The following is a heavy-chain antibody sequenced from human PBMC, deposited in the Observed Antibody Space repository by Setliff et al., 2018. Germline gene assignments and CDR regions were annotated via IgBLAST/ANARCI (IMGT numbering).Heavy chain of an antibody. CDR1: RGTFSSYG. CDR2: IIPIFGTT. Sequence: ASVKVSCKASRGTFSSYGITWVRQAPGQGLEWMGGIIPIFGTTDYAQKFQGRVAMTTDTSTGTAYMELSGLTSADTAIYYCIVNMVRPVTGLDSWGPGTLVTVSS. D-gene: IGHD2-15*01. J-gene: IGHJ4*02. V-gene: IGHV1-69*05. CDR3: IVNMVRPVTGLDS.